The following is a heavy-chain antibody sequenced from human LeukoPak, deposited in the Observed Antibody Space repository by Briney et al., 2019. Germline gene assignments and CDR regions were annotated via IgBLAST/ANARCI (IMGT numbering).Heavy chain of an antibody. Sequence: SETLSLTCAVSGGSINTGGYSWSWIRQPPGKGLEWIGYIYHSGSTYYNPSLKSRVTISVDRSKNQFSLKLSSVTAADTAVYYCARTFGGSLLFSPSYFDYWGQGTLVTVSS. D-gene: IGHD3-10*01. CDR2: IYHSGST. V-gene: IGHV4-30-2*01. J-gene: IGHJ4*02. CDR1: GGSINTGGYS. CDR3: ARTFGGSLLFSPSYFDY.